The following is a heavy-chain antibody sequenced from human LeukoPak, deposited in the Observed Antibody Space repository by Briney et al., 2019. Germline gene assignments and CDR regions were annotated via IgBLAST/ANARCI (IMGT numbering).Heavy chain of an antibody. CDR3: ARGRDGYNVF. CDR1: GGSISSYY. Sequence: SETLSLTCTVSGGSISSYYWSWIRQPPGKGLEWIGYIYYSGSTNYNPSLKSRVTMSVDTSKNQFSLKLSSVTAADTAVYYCARGRDGYNVFWGQGSLVTVSS. CDR2: IYYSGST. D-gene: IGHD5-24*01. V-gene: IGHV4-59*01. J-gene: IGHJ4*02.